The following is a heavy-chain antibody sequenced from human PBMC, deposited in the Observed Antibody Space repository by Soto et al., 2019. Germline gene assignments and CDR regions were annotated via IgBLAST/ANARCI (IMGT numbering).Heavy chain of an antibody. J-gene: IGHJ5*02. CDR3: ARDTHSAGGWFDT. CDR1: GGTSRSLS. CDR2: ITPLFGIP. Sequence: QVQLVQSGAEVKKPGSSVKVSCKASGGTSRSLSITWVRQAPGQGLAWMGGITPLFGIPNYPQTFQGRLTITAYKSTGTAYLELSILRSEDTAVYYCARDTHSAGGWFDTWGRGTLVTVAS. D-gene: IGHD2-15*01. V-gene: IGHV1-69*17.